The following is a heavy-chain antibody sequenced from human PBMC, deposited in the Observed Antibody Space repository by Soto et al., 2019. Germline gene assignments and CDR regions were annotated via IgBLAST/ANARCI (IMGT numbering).Heavy chain of an antibody. CDR3: ASSYGSGYRAFDY. CDR2: INPILSMS. CDR1: GDTFTFYS. D-gene: IGHD3-10*01. Sequence: QVQLVQSGAEVKKPGSSVRVSCKASGDTFTFYSINWVRQAPGLGLEWMGRINPILSMSNYAQRFQGRVTMTADKSTGTAYMRVMSLRSDETAMYYCASSYGSGYRAFDYWGQGALVTVSS. V-gene: IGHV1-69*02. J-gene: IGHJ4*02.